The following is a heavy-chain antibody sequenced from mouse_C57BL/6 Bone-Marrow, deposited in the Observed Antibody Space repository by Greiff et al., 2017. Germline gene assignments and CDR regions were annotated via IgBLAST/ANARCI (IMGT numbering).Heavy chain of an antibody. CDR2: IYPRSGNT. Sequence: QVHVKQSGAELARPGASVKLSCKASGYTFTSSGISWVKQRTGQGLEWIGEIYPRSGNTYYNEKFKGKATLTADKSSSTAYMELRSLTSEDSAVYVCAREVAYDGYYLAYWGQGTLVTVSA. V-gene: IGHV1-81*01. CDR1: GYTFTSSG. J-gene: IGHJ3*01. D-gene: IGHD2-3*01. CDR3: AREVAYDGYYLAY.